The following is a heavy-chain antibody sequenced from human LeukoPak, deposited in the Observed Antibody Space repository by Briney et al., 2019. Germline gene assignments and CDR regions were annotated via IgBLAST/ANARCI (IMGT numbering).Heavy chain of an antibody. CDR2: ISWDGGST. J-gene: IGHJ4*02. V-gene: IGHV3-43D*03. CDR1: GFTFSSYW. CDR3: AKDIGAAAGNYYFDY. D-gene: IGHD6-13*01. Sequence: PGGSLRLSCAASGFTFSSYWMSWVRQAPGKGLEWVSLISWDGGSTYYADSVKGRFTISRDNSKNSLYLQMNSLRAEDTALYYCAKDIGAAAGNYYFDYWGQGTLVTVSS.